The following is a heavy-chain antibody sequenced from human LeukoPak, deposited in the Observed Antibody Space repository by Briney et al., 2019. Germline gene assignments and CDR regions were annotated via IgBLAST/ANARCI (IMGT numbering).Heavy chain of an antibody. CDR2: INHSGST. J-gene: IGHJ4*02. CDR3: ARAKYYDYVWGSYRPGPNFDY. V-gene: IGHV4-34*01. Sequence: SETLSLTCAVYGGSFSGYYWSWIRQTPGKGLEWIGEINHSGSTNYNPSLKSRVTISVDTSKNQFSLKLSSVTAADTAVYYCARAKYYDYVWGSYRPGPNFDYWGPGTLVTVSS. CDR1: GGSFSGYY. D-gene: IGHD3-16*02.